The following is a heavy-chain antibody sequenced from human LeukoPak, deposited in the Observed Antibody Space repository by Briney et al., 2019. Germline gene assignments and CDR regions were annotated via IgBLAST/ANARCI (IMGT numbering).Heavy chain of an antibody. CDR1: GFTFSSYG. CDR2: ISGSGDST. D-gene: IGHD3-10*01. V-gene: IGHV3-23*01. Sequence: GGTLRLSCGASGFTFSSYGMSWVRQAPGKGLEWVSGISGSGDSTYYADSVKGGFTISRDNAKNRLYLQMNSLRAEDTAVYYSAKGGAVSSKSLTMVRATRRYNYYMAVWGKGTPVTISS. CDR3: AKGGAVSSKSLTMVRATRRYNYYMAV. J-gene: IGHJ6*03.